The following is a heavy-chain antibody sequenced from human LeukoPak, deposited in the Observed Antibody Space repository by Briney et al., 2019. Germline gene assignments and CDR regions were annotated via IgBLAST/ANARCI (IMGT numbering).Heavy chain of an antibody. D-gene: IGHD2-8*01. CDR1: GFTFSNYW. CDR3: ARETSPRMAYPYYYDMDV. CDR2: MNSDGSST. Sequence: GRSLRLSCAASGFTFSNYWMHWVRRAPGPGLVWVSRMNSDGSSTSYADSVKGRFAIARDNTNDALYLQMNSLRADDTAVYYCARETSPRMAYPYYYDMDVWGQGTTVTVSS. V-gene: IGHV3-74*01. J-gene: IGHJ6*02.